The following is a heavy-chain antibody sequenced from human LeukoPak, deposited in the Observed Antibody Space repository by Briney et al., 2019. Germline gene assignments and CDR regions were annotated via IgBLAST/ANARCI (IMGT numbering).Heavy chain of an antibody. CDR1: GASISSPF. J-gene: IGHJ3*02. CDR2: IYYSGST. V-gene: IGHV4-59*08. CDR3: ARHLGGSGSHDAFDI. Sequence: SETLSLTCTVSGASISSPFWTWIRQSPERGLEWIGYIYYSGSTNYSPSLKSRVTISVDTSKNQFSLKLSSVTAADTAVYYCARHLGGSGSHDAFDIWGQGTMVTVSS. D-gene: IGHD3-10*01.